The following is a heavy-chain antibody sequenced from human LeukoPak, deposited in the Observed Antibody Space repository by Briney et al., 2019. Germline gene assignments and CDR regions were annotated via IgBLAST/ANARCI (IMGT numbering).Heavy chain of an antibody. CDR3: ARDRYGVRSGSYDY. D-gene: IGHD1-26*01. J-gene: IGHJ4*02. Sequence: ASVKVSCKASGYTFTGYYMHWVRQAPGQGLEWMGWINPNSGGTNYAQKFQGRVTMTRDTSTSTAYMELSRLRSDDTAVYYCARDRYGVRSGSYDYWGQGTLVTVSS. CDR2: INPNSGGT. CDR1: GYTFTGYY. V-gene: IGHV1-2*02.